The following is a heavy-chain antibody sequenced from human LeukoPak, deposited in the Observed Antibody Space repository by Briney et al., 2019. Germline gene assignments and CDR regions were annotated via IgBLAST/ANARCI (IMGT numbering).Heavy chain of an antibody. CDR3: ARDLLQIAVGDYFDY. Sequence: KPSETLSLTCTVSGDSISSTTYYWGWIRQPPGRGLAWIANIFYSGSTYYNLSLKSRVTISLDTSKNQFSLRLSSVTAADTAVYYCARDLLQIAVGDYFDYWGQGTLVTVSS. D-gene: IGHD6-19*01. CDR2: IFYSGST. V-gene: IGHV4-39*07. J-gene: IGHJ4*02. CDR1: GDSISSTTYY.